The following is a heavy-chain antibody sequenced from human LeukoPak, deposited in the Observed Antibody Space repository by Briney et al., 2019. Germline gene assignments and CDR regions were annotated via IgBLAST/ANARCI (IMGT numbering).Heavy chain of an antibody. CDR3: ARVTRGYFDY. Sequence: SGGSLRLSCAASGITFSSYAMSWVRQAPGKGLEWVSVIYSGGSTYYADSVKGRITISRHNSKNTLYLQMNSLRAEDTAVYYCARVTRGYFDYWGQGTLVTVSS. CDR1: GITFSSYA. CDR2: IYSGGST. J-gene: IGHJ4*02. V-gene: IGHV3-53*04.